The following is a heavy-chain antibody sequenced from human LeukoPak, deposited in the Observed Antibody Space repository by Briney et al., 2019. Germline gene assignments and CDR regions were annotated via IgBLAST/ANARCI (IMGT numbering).Heavy chain of an antibody. CDR3: ARGTVVGAGLCYFDY. D-gene: IGHD1-26*01. V-gene: IGHV4-34*01. J-gene: IGHJ4*02. CDR1: GGSFSGYY. CDR2: INHSGST. Sequence: SETLSLTCAVYGGSFSGYYWSWIRQPPGKGLEWIGEINHSGSTNYNPSLKSRVTISVDTSKNQFSLKLSSVTAADTAVYYCARGTVVGAGLCYFDYWGQGTLVTVSS.